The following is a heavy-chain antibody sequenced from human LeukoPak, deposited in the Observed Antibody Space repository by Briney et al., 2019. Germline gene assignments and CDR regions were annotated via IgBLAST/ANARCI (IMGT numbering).Heavy chain of an antibody. CDR2: ICPDGTVT. CDR3: VRDFRSADY. V-gene: IGHV3-74*01. CDR1: GFTYSTYC. Sequence: GGSLRLSCAASGFTYSTYCMHWVRQAPGKGPMWVSRICPDGTVTNYADSVKARFIISRDNARNTVYLQMNSLRVEDTAVYYCVRDFRSADYWGQGTLVTVSS. J-gene: IGHJ4*02.